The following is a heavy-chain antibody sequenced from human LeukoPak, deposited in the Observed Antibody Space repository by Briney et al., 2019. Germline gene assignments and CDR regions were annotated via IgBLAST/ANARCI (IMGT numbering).Heavy chain of an antibody. J-gene: IGHJ6*02. CDR2: IYYSGST. CDR3: ARGVGYCSSTSCRYYYYGMDV. V-gene: IGHV4-59*01. D-gene: IGHD2-2*01. Sequence: KPSETLSLTCTVSGGSISSYYWSWIRQPPGKGLEWIGYIYYSGSTNYNPSLKSRVTISVDTSKNQFSLKLSSVTAADTAVYYCARGVGYCSSTSCRYYYYGMDVWGQGTTVTVSS. CDR1: GGSISSYY.